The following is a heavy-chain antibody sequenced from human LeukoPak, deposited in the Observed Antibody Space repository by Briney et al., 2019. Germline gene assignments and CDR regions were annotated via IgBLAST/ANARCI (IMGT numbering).Heavy chain of an antibody. D-gene: IGHD4-17*01. V-gene: IGHV4-59*01. J-gene: IGHJ4*02. CDR1: GGSISTYY. CDR3: ARTPATTWTNHFDY. Sequence: SETLSLTCTVSGGSISTYYWNWIRQSPGKGLEWIGYMYYSGSTNYNPSLKSRVTISVDTSKNESSLKLSSVTAADTAVYYCARTPATTWTNHFDYWGQGTLFTVSS. CDR2: MYYSGST.